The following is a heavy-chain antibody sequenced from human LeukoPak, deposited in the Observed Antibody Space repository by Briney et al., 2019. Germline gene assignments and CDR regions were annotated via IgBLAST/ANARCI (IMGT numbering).Heavy chain of an antibody. J-gene: IGHJ4*02. Sequence: GGSLRLSCAASGFTFSSYWMSWVRQAPGKGLEWVANINKDGGEKYYVDSVKGRFTISRDNAKNSLYLQMNSLRADDTAVYYCAKDRAYSFDYWGQGTLVTVSS. CDR2: INKDGGEK. CDR3: AKDRAYSFDY. CDR1: GFTFSSYW. V-gene: IGHV3-7*03. D-gene: IGHD5-18*01.